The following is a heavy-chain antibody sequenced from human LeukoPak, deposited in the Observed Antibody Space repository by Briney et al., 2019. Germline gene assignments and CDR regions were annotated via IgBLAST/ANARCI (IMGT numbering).Heavy chain of an antibody. D-gene: IGHD3-22*01. CDR2: ISYHGNNK. V-gene: IGHV3-30*03. J-gene: IGHJ4*02. CDR3: ARCPESSGYNYELDS. Sequence: PGGTLRLSCAASGFTFSIYGMHWVRQAPGKGLEWVAVISYHGNNKYFADSVKGRFTISRDNSKNTLYLQMDSLRTEDTAVYYCARCPESSGYNYELDSWGQGTLVSVSS. CDR1: GFTFSIYG.